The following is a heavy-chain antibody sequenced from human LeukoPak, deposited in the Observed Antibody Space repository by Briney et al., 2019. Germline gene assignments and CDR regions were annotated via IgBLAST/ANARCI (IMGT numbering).Heavy chain of an antibody. J-gene: IGHJ3*02. V-gene: IGHV3-66*01. Sequence: GGSLRLSCAASEFSVGSNYMTWVRQAPGKGLEWVSLIYSGGSTYYADPVKGRFTISRDNSKNTLYLQMNSLIAEDTAVYYCARDRWYYYDSSDYYHDAFDIWGQGTMVTVSS. CDR2: IYSGGST. CDR1: EFSVGSNY. CDR3: ARDRWYYYDSSDYYHDAFDI. D-gene: IGHD3-22*01.